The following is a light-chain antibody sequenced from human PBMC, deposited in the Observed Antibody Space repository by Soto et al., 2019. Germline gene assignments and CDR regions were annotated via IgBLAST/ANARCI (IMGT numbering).Light chain of an antibody. V-gene: IGKV3-20*01. CDR1: QSINSRY. CDR2: GAS. Sequence: EIVLTQSPGTLSLSPGERATLSCRASQSINSRYLAWYQQKPGQAPRLLIYGASSRATGIPDRFSGSGSGTDFTLTTSRLEPEDFAVYYCQQFGSSPGFTFGPGTKVDI. CDR3: QQFGSSPGFT. J-gene: IGKJ3*01.